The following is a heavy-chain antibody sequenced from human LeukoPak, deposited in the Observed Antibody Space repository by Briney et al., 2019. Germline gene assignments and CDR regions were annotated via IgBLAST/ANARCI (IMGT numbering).Heavy chain of an antibody. CDR3: ARSSSGWYYFDY. CDR1: GYTFSSYA. V-gene: IGHV1-69*13. Sequence: SVKVSCKASGYTFSSYAISWVRQAPGQGLEWMGGIIPIFGTANYAQKFQGRVTITADESTSTAYMELSSLRSEDTAVYYCARSSSGWYYFDYWGQGTLVTVSS. D-gene: IGHD6-19*01. CDR2: IIPIFGTA. J-gene: IGHJ4*02.